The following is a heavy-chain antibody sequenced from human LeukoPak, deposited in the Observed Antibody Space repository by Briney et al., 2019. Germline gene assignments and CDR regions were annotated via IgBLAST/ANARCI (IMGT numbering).Heavy chain of an antibody. J-gene: IGHJ5*02. CDR2: FIPIFGTA. D-gene: IGHD4-17*01. Sequence: ASVKVSCKASGGTFSSYAVSWVRQAPGQGLEWMGRFIPIFGTANYAQKFQGRVTITTDESTSTAYMELSSLRSEDTAVYYCARGLRDGDYENWFDPWGQGTLVTVSS. CDR1: GGTFSSYA. CDR3: ARGLRDGDYENWFDP. V-gene: IGHV1-69*05.